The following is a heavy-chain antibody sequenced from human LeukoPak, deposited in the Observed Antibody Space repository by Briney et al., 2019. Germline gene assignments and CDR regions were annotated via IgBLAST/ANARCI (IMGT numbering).Heavy chain of an antibody. Sequence: GGSLRLSCAASGFTFSSYSMNWVRQAPGKGLEWVSSISSSSSYIYYADSVKGRFTISRDNAKNSLYLQMNSLRAEDTAVYYCARASYYYDSSGYAGRYFDLWGRGTLVTVSS. CDR3: ARASYYYDSSGYAGRYFDL. D-gene: IGHD3-22*01. V-gene: IGHV3-21*01. CDR1: GFTFSSYS. CDR2: ISSSSSYI. J-gene: IGHJ2*01.